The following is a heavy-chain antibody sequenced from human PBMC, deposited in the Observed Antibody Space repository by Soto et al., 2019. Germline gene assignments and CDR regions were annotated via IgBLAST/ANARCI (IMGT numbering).Heavy chain of an antibody. J-gene: IGHJ4*02. V-gene: IGHV4-59*01. CDR1: GGSISSYY. CDR2: IYYSGST. D-gene: IGHD6-13*01. CDR3: AREGIAAAGDFDY. Sequence: SETLSLTCTVSGGSISSYYWSWIRQPPGKGLEWIGYIYYSGSTNYNPSLKSRVTISVDTSKNQFSLKLSSVTAADTAVYYCAREGIAAAGDFDYWGQGTLVTVSS.